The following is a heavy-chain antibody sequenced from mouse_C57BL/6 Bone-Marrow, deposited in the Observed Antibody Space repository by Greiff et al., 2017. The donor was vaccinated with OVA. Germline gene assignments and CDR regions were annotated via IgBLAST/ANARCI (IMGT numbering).Heavy chain of an antibody. J-gene: IGHJ4*01. CDR2: SRNKANDYTT. CDR1: GFTFSDFY. Sequence: VQLKQSGGGLVQSGRSLRLSCATSGFTFSDFYMEWVRQAPGKGLEWIAASRNKANDYTTEYSASVKGQFIVSRDTSQSILYLQMNALRAEDTAIYYCAREGAPDQGYYAMDYWGQGTSVTVSS. D-gene: IGHD3-3*01. CDR3: AREGAPDQGYYAMDY. V-gene: IGHV7-1*01.